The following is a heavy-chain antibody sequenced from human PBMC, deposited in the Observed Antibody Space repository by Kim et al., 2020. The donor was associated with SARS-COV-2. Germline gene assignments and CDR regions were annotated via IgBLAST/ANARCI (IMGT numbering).Heavy chain of an antibody. Sequence: GGSLRLSCAASGFTFSSYSMNWVRQAPGKGLEWVSYISSSSSTIYYADSVKGRFTISRDNAKNSLYLQMNSLRDEDTAVYYCARDQASVVTILDYYYYGMDVWGQGTTVTVSS. D-gene: IGHD3-9*01. CDR2: ISSSSSTI. CDR3: ARDQASVVTILDYYYYGMDV. CDR1: GFTFSSYS. J-gene: IGHJ6*02. V-gene: IGHV3-48*02.